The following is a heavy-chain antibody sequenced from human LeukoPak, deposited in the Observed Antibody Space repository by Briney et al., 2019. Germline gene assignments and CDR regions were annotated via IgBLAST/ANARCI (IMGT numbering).Heavy chain of an antibody. Sequence: PSETLSLTCTVSGGSISNNNYYWGWIRQPPGKGLEWIVSIHNGGSTYYNPSLKSRVTISVDTSKNQFSLKLSSVTAADTAVYYCVTDRGVYSYGQEVFWGQGTLVTVSS. CDR1: GGSISNNNYY. V-gene: IGHV4-39*07. CDR2: IHNGGST. CDR3: VTDRGVYSYGQEVF. J-gene: IGHJ4*02. D-gene: IGHD5-18*01.